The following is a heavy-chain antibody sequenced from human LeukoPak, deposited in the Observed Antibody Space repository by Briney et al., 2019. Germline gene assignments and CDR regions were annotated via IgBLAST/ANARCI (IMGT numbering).Heavy chain of an antibody. J-gene: IGHJ4*02. CDR1: GGXLSSYY. Sequence: PSETLSLTCTVSGGXLSSYYCSWIRQPPGTGVEWVGYIYYSGSTNYNPSLKSRVTISVDTSKNKFSLKLSSVTAADTAVYYCASLSVAVAGYYFDYWGQGTLVTVSS. CDR3: ASLSVAVAGYYFDY. D-gene: IGHD6-19*01. CDR2: IYYSGST. V-gene: IGHV4-59*01.